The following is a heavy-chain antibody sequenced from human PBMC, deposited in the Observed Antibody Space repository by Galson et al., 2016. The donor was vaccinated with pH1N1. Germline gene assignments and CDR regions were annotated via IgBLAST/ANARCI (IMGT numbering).Heavy chain of an antibody. J-gene: IGHJ4*02. CDR1: GFSFNTYS. Sequence: LRLSCAASGFSFNTYSMNWVRQAPGKGLEWVSSISSSSSYIYYADSVKGRFTISRDNAKNSLYLQMNSLRADDTAVYYCARDLYDILTGFYNNNGYFDYWGQGTLVTVSS. CDR2: ISSSSSYI. D-gene: IGHD3-9*01. V-gene: IGHV3-21*01. CDR3: ARDLYDILTGFYNNNGYFDY.